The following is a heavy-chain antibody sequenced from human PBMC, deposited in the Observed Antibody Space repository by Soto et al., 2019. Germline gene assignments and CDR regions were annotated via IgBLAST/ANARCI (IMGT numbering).Heavy chain of an antibody. D-gene: IGHD4-17*01. CDR3: AGDLHDGDYGAAHY. CDR2: INHGGST. CDR1: GGSFSGYY. Sequence: PSETLSLTCAVYGGSFSGYYWRWIRQPPGKGLEWVGEINHGGSTNYNPSLKSRVTMSVDPSRNQFSLKLRSVTAADTAVYYCAGDLHDGDYGAAHYWGQGTLVTVSS. J-gene: IGHJ4*02. V-gene: IGHV4-34*01.